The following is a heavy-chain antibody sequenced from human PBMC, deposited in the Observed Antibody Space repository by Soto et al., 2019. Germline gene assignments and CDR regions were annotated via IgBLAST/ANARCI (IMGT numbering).Heavy chain of an antibody. CDR2: IWYDGSKK. D-gene: IGHD2-21*02. J-gene: IGHJ4*02. V-gene: IGHV3-33*06. CDR3: VKDHCGGDCYSNPYFDY. CDR1: GFPFSTYG. Sequence: QVQLVESRGGVVQPGRSLRLSCAASGFPFSTYGIHWVRQAPGKGLEWLAVIWYDGSKKYYADSVQGRFTISRDNSENIGYLQMNSLRADDTAVYYCVKDHCGGDCYSNPYFDYWGQGTLVTVSS.